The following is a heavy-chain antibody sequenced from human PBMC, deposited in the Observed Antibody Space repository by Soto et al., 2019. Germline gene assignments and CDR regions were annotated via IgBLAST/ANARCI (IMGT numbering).Heavy chain of an antibody. CDR3: ARDYMSATEYPH. J-gene: IGHJ4*02. Sequence: PGGSLRLSCAAAGFTFSGYSMYWVRQAPGKGLEWVSKITSTSTTYYADSVKGRFTISRDNAKNSLYLQMNSLRAEDTAVYYCARDYMSATEYPHWGQGTLVTVSS. D-gene: IGHD2-2*02. CDR2: ITSTSTT. CDR1: GFTFSGYS. V-gene: IGHV3-48*01.